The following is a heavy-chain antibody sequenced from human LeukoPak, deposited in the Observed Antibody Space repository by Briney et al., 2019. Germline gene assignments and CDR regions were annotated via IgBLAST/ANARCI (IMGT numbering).Heavy chain of an antibody. CDR3: ARGASRADY. Sequence: GSLRLSCAASGFTFRSYNMNWVRQAPGKRPEWVSSISSSSSYIYYADSVKGRFTISRDNARNSLYLQMNSLRAEDTALYYCARGASRADYWGQGTLVTVSS. V-gene: IGHV3-21*01. J-gene: IGHJ4*02. CDR1: GFTFRSYN. CDR2: ISSSSSYI.